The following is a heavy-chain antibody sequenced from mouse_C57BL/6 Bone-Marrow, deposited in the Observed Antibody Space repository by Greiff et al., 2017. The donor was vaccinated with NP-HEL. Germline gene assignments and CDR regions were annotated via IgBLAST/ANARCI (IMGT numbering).Heavy chain of an antibody. CDR2: ISNLAYSL. D-gene: IGHD2-4*01. V-gene: IGHV5-15*01. CDR3: ARQAGDYDGFAY. J-gene: IGHJ3*01. Sequence: EVKVVESGGGLVQPGGSLKLSCAASGFTFSDYGMAWVRQAPRKGPEWVAFISNLAYSLYYADTVTGRFTISRENAKNTLYREMGSLRSEDTAMYYCARQAGDYDGFAYWGQGTLVTVSA. CDR1: GFTFSDYG.